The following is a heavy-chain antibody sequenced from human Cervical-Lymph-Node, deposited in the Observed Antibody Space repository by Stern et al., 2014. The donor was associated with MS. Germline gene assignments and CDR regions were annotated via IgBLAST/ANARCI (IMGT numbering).Heavy chain of an antibody. J-gene: IGHJ4*02. CDR2: IYYTGST. V-gene: IGHV4-31*03. Sequence: QVQLQESGPGLVKPSQTLSLTCTVSGDSISSGTYYWNWIRQLPGKGLEWIGNIYYTGSTYYNPSLESRITISMDTPKNQLSLKLSSVTAADTAVYYCARVGRITIFGGAAQSDSWGQGTLVTVSS. CDR3: ARVGRITIFGGAAQSDS. D-gene: IGHD3-3*01. CDR1: GDSISSGTYY.